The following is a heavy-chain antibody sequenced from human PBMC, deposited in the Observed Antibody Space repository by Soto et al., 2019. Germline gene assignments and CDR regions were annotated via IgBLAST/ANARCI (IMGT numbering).Heavy chain of an antibody. CDR2: IYTSGST. V-gene: IGHV4-4*07. D-gene: IGHD3-22*01. Sequence: PSETLSLTCTVSGGSISSYYWSWIRQPAGKGLEWIGRIYTSGSTNYNPSLKSRVTMSVDTSKNQFSLKLSSVTAADTAVYYCARASYYYDSSGYPYMGGWFDPWGQGTLVTVSS. CDR3: ARASYYYDSSGYPYMGGWFDP. CDR1: GGSISSYY. J-gene: IGHJ5*02.